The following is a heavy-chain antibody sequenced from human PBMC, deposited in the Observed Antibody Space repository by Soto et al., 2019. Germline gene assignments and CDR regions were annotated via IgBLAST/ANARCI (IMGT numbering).Heavy chain of an antibody. CDR3: ARADILTGSLDY. V-gene: IGHV1-3*01. Sequence: ASVKVSCKASGYTFTSYALHWVRQAPGQRLEWMGWINAGNGNTKYSQKFQGSVTISRDTSASTAYMELSSLRSEDTAVYYCARADILTGSLDYWGQGTLVTVSS. CDR1: GYTFTSYA. D-gene: IGHD3-9*01. J-gene: IGHJ4*02. CDR2: INAGNGNT.